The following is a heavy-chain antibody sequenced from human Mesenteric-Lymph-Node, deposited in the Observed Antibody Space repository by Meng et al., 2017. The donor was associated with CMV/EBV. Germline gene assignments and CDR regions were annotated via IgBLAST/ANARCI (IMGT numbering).Heavy chain of an antibody. CDR3: ARDRYSSSSFDY. J-gene: IGHJ4*02. Sequence: GESLKISCATSGFTFSSYTLNWVRQAPGKGLEWVSSISGDSNYIYYADSVKGRFTVSRDNAKNSLFLQMSSLRAEDTAVYYCARDRYSSSSFDYWGQGTLVTVSS. V-gene: IGHV3-21*01. CDR2: ISGDSNYI. D-gene: IGHD6-6*01. CDR1: GFTFSSYT.